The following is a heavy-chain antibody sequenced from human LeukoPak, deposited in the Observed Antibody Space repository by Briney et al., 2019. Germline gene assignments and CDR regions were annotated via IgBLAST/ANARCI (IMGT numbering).Heavy chain of an antibody. CDR2: INPNSGGT. CDR3: ARITMVRGVIFDWFFDL. J-gene: IGHJ2*01. V-gene: IGHV1-2*02. D-gene: IGHD3-10*01. Sequence: ASVKVSCKASGYTFTGYYIHWMRQAPGQGREWMGWINPNSGGTNYAQKFQGRVTMTRDTSISTAYMELSRLRSDDTAVYYCARITMVRGVIFDWFFDLWGRGTLVTVSS. CDR1: GYTFTGYY.